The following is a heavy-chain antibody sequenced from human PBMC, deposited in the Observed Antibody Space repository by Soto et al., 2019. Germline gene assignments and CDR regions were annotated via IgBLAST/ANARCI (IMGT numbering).Heavy chain of an antibody. CDR2: FDPEDGET. CDR3: ATWPRNGYGSSPAGIWFDP. CDR1: GYTLTELS. J-gene: IGHJ5*02. D-gene: IGHD6-13*01. V-gene: IGHV1-24*01. Sequence: ASVKVSCKVSGYTLTELSMHWVRQAPGKGLEWMGGFDPEDGETIYAQKFQGRVTMTEDTSTDTAYMELSSLRSEDTAVYYCATWPRNGYGSSPAGIWFDPWGQGTLVTVSS.